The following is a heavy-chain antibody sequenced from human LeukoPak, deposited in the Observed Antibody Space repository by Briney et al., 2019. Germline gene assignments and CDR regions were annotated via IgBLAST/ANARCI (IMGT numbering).Heavy chain of an antibody. V-gene: IGHV5-51*01. J-gene: IGHJ4*02. CDR3: ARHASSGGNPLDY. Sequence: GESLKISCKGSGYRFSTSWIGWVRQMPGKGLEWMAIIYPGDSETRYSPSFQGQVTISADKSIATAYLQWSSLKASDTAIYYCARHASSGGNPLDYWGQGTLVTVSS. CDR1: GYRFSTSW. CDR2: IYPGDSET. D-gene: IGHD4-23*01.